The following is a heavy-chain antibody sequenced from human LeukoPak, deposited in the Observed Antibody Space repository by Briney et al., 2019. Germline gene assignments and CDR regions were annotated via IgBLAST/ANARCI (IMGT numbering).Heavy chain of an antibody. CDR2: SYPSDSDT. CDR1: GYSFTNYS. Sequence: GESLQISCYASGYSFTNYSVAWVRQMPGKGLEWMGISYPSDSDTRYSPSFQGQVTISADKSISTAYLQWSSLKASDTAMYYCARHRESPFRDFDYWGQGTLVTVSS. J-gene: IGHJ4*02. D-gene: IGHD3-3*02. CDR3: ARHRESPFRDFDY. V-gene: IGHV5-51*01.